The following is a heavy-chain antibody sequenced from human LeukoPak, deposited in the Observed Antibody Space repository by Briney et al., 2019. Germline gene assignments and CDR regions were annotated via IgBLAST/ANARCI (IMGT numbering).Heavy chain of an antibody. D-gene: IGHD3-10*01. J-gene: IGHJ4*02. CDR2: ISSGGTYK. CDR3: ARVVHYGSGPAVG. Sequence: GGSLRLSCAASGFTFSDYTMNWVRQAPGKGLEWVSSISSGGTYKYYADSVKGRFTISRDNAKNSVHLQMNSLRAEDTAVYYCARVVHYGSGPAVGWGQGTLVTVSS. V-gene: IGHV3-21*04. CDR1: GFTFSDYT.